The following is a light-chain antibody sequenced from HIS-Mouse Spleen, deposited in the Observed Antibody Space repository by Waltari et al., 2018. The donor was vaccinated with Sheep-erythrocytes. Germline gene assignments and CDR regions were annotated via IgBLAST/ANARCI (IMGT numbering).Light chain of an antibody. J-gene: IGKJ2*01. CDR1: QGISSY. V-gene: IGKV1D-8*02. Sequence: AIWMTQSPSLLSASTGDRVTISCRMSQGISSYLAWYQQKPGKAPKLLIYVASTLQSGVPSRFSGSGSGTEFTLTISSLQPEDFATYYCQQLNSYPPYTFGQGTKLEIK. CDR3: QQLNSYPPYT. CDR2: VAS.